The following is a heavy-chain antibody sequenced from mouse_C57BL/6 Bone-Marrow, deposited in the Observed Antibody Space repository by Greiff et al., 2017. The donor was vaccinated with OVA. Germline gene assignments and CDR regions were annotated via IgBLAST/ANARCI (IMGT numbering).Heavy chain of an antibody. Sequence: EVNLVESGGGLVKPGGSLKLSCAASGFTFSDYGMHWVRQAPEKGLEWVAYISSGSSTIYYADTVKGRFTISRDNAKNTLFLQMTSLRSEDTAMYYCASLNWDGYWYFDVWGTGTTVTVSS. CDR1: GFTFSDYG. J-gene: IGHJ1*03. V-gene: IGHV5-17*01. CDR2: ISSGSSTI. CDR3: ASLNWDGYWYFDV. D-gene: IGHD4-1*01.